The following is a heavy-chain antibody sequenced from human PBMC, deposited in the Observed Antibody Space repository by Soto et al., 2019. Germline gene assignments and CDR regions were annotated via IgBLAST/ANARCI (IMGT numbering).Heavy chain of an antibody. J-gene: IGHJ6*03. Sequence: GGSLRVSSAAAGCNFISHDMHWVRQATGKGLEWVSTIGTAGDTYYPGSAKGRFTISRENAKNSLYLQMNSLRAGDTAVYYCARGRLSGYYYMDLWGKGTTVTVSS. CDR1: GCNFISHD. D-gene: IGHD3-10*01. CDR2: IGTAGDT. CDR3: ARGRLSGYYYMDL. V-gene: IGHV3-13*01.